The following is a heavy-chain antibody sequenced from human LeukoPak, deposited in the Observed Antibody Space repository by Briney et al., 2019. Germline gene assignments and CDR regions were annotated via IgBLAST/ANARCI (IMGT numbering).Heavy chain of an antibody. Sequence: GESLKISCKGSGYSFTSYWIGWVRQMPGKGLEWMGIIYPGDSDTRYSPSFQGQVTISADKSISTAYLQWSSLKASDTAMYYCASAGGDYYYDSSGYYYQNWFDPWGQGTLVTVSS. D-gene: IGHD3-22*01. CDR3: ASAGGDYYYDSSGYYYQNWFDP. CDR2: IYPGDSDT. V-gene: IGHV5-51*03. J-gene: IGHJ5*02. CDR1: GYSFTSYW.